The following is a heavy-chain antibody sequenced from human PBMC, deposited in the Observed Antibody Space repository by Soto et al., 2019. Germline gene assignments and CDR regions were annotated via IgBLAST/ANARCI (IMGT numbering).Heavy chain of an antibody. J-gene: IGHJ6*01. V-gene: IGHV3-30-3*01. CDR1: GFTFSSYA. CDR2: ISYDGSNK. Sequence: QVQLVESGGGVVQPGRSLRLSCAASGFTFSSYAMHWVRQAPGKGLEWVAVISYDGSNKYYADSVKGRFTISRDNSKNTLYLQMNSLRAEDTAVYYCARVGFAVTTISPLEYYYYYGMDVW. D-gene: IGHD4-4*01. CDR3: ARVGFAVTTISPLEYYYYYGMDV.